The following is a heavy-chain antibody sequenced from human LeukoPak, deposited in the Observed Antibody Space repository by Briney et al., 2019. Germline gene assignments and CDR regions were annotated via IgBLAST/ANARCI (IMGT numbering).Heavy chain of an antibody. CDR3: TKDSEGYYGSGSYYNC. J-gene: IGHJ4*02. CDR2: IRYDGSNK. Sequence: GGSLRLSCAASGFTFSSYGMHWVRQAPGKGLEWVAFIRYDGSNKYYADSVKGRFTISRDNSKNTLYLQMNSLRAEDTALYYCTKDSEGYYGSGSYYNCWGQGTLVTVSS. CDR1: GFTFSSYG. D-gene: IGHD3-10*01. V-gene: IGHV3-30*02.